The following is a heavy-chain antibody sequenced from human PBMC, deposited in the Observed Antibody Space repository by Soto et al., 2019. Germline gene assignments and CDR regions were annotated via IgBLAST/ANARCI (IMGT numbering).Heavy chain of an antibody. J-gene: IGHJ4*02. CDR3: ARQTYGGQFDY. CDR1: GGTFSSYA. V-gene: IGHV1-69*01. Sequence: QVQLVQSGAEVKKPGSSVKVSCKASGGTFSSYAISWVRQAPGQGLEWMGGIIPIFGTTNYAQKFQGRVTITAEDSTNTAYVELRSLRSEDTAVYYCARQTYGGQFDYWGQGTLVTVSS. CDR2: IIPIFGTT. D-gene: IGHD4-17*01.